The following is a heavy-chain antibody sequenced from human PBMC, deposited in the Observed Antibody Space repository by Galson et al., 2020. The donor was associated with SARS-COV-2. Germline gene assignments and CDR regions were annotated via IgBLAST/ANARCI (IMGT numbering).Heavy chain of an antibody. CDR3: ARLDVFRADFGL. CDR1: GFTFSDSY. D-gene: IGHD3-10*02. CDR2: INSVGNRT. J-gene: IGHJ4*02. V-gene: IGHV3-11*01. Sequence: AGSLRLSCAASGFTFSDSYMSWLRQAPGKGLEYVSYINSVGNRTFYAESVKGRFTISRDNARNSLYLQMDSLRAEDTAVYYCARLDVFRADFGLWGQGALVTVSS.